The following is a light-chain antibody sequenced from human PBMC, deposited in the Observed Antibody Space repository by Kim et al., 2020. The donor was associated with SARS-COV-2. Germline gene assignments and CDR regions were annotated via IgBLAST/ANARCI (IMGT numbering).Light chain of an antibody. CDR1: QDISNY. V-gene: IGKV1-27*01. CDR3: QKCDSAPWT. Sequence: ASVRDSVTIPCRASQDISNYLAWFQLKPGKAPKLLIYAASALQPGVPSRFSGSGSGTDFTLTVTSLQPEDVATYYCQKCDSAPWTFGQGTKVDIK. J-gene: IGKJ1*01. CDR2: AAS.